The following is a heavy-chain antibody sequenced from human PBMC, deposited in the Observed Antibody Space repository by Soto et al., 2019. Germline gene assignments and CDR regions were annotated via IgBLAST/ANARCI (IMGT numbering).Heavy chain of an antibody. CDR2: TYYRSKWYN. CDR1: GDSVSSDSAT. Sequence: QVQLQQSGPGLVKPSQTLSLICAISGDSVSSDSATWNWIRQSPSRGLEWLGRTYYRSKWYNDYAVSVKSRIAITPDTSTNQFSLQLNSVPPQDTAVSFSARYSSVWHCYFDLWGRATLVTVSS. CDR3: ARYSSVWHCYFDL. V-gene: IGHV6-1*01. J-gene: IGHJ2*01. D-gene: IGHD6-19*01.